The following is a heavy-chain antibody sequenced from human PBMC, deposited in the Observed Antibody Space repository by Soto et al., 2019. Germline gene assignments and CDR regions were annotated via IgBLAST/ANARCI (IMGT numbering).Heavy chain of an antibody. D-gene: IGHD3-3*01. Sequence: ASVKVSCKTSGYTFSSIGISWVRQAPGQGLEWMGWISPHKDDTYYAQRLQGRVTMTTDTSTNTAYMELRSLRSEDTAVYYCARRWILEWLFHMDAWGQRATLTVSS. V-gene: IGHV1-18*01. J-gene: IGHJ6*02. CDR2: ISPHKDDT. CDR1: GYTFSSIG. CDR3: ARRWILEWLFHMDA.